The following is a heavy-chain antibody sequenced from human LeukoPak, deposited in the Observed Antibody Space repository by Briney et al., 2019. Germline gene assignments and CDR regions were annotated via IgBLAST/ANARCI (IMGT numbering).Heavy chain of an antibody. V-gene: IGHV1-69*05. J-gene: IGHJ4*02. Sequence: RGSVRVSCTGSGYAFISYLIRWGRQGPGQGREWMGGIIVSVGTANYAEKFQGRFTIATDESKSTAYMELSSLRSEDTAVYYCAKSVRGYCGYEINSRFDYWGQGTLVTVSS. CDR2: IIVSVGTA. CDR3: AKSVRGYCGYEINSRFDY. D-gene: IGHD5-12*01. CDR1: GYAFISYL.